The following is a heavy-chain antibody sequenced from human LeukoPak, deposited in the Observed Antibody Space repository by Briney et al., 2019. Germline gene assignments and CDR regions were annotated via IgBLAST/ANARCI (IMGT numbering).Heavy chain of an antibody. D-gene: IGHD2-15*01. CDR1: GFIFSNYA. J-gene: IGHJ4*02. CDR3: ASTPNGVAAIYFDY. CDR2: ISYDGSNK. Sequence: GGSLRLSCAASGFIFSNYAMHWVRQAPGKGLEWVAVISYDGSNKYYADSVKGRFTISRDNAKNTLYLQMNSLRAGDAAVYYCASTPNGVAAIYFDYWGQGTLVTVSS. V-gene: IGHV3-30*04.